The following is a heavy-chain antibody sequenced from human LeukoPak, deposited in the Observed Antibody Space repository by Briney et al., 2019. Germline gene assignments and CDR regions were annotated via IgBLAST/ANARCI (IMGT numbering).Heavy chain of an antibody. D-gene: IGHD6-13*01. V-gene: IGHV3-74*01. CDR2: INPDGSDT. J-gene: IGHJ4*02. CDR1: TFTFSSDW. Sequence: PGGSLRLSCAASTFTFSSDWMHWVRQAPGKGLVWVSRINPDGSDTTYADSVKGRFTISRDDAKSSLYLQMNSLRAEDTAVYYCAGFVSWGIDYWGQGTLVTVSS. CDR3: AGFVSWGIDY.